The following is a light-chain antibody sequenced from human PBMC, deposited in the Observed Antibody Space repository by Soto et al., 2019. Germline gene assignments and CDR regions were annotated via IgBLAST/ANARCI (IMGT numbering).Light chain of an antibody. CDR2: SSN. V-gene: IGLV1-44*01. CDR1: SSNIGSNS. Sequence: QSVLTQPPSASGTPGQRVTISCSGSSSNIGSNSVNWYQQLPGTAPKLLMYSSNQRPSGVPDRFSGYKSGTSASLAISGLKCEDEADSYCSAWDDSLTGVVFCGGTKLTVL. J-gene: IGLJ2*01. CDR3: SAWDDSLTGVV.